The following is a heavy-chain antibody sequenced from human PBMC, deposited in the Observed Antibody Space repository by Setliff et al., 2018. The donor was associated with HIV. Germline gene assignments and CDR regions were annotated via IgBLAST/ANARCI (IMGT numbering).Heavy chain of an antibody. D-gene: IGHD3-22*01. CDR1: GGSISTHY. Sequence: SETLSLTCTVSGGSISTHYWSWIRQPPGKGLEWIGYISQSGSTYYNPSLKSRVTISVDRSKNQFSLKLSSVTAADTAVYYCARGPYYYNSSGQISAEYFQHWGQGTLVTVSS. CDR3: ARGPYYYNSSGQISAEYFQH. V-gene: IGHV4-4*09. CDR2: ISQSGST. J-gene: IGHJ1*01.